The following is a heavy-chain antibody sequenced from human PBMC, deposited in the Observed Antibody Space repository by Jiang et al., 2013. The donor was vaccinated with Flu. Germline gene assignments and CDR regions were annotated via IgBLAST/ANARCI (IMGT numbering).Heavy chain of an antibody. CDR3: ARDQSGGYNWFDP. V-gene: IGHV4-59*01. Sequence: GGGLEWIGSIYYSGSANYNPSLKSRVTISVDTSKNQFSLNLTSVTAADTAVYYCARDQSGGYNWFDPWGQGTLVIVSS. CDR2: IYYSGSA. J-gene: IGHJ5*02. D-gene: IGHD3-3*01.